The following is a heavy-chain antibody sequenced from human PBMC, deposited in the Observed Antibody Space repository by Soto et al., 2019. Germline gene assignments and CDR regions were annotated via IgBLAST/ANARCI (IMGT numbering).Heavy chain of an antibody. CDR3: ARDRSAAGTGYYYYGMDV. V-gene: IGHV4-31*03. CDR2: IYYSGST. CDR1: GCSISSGGYY. J-gene: IGHJ6*02. Sequence: SETLSLTCTVSGCSISSGGYYWSWIRQHPGKGLEWIGYIYYSGSTYYNPSLKSRVTISVDTSKNQFSLKLSSVTAADTAVYYCARDRSAAGTGYYYYGMDVWGQGTTVTVSS. D-gene: IGHD6-13*01.